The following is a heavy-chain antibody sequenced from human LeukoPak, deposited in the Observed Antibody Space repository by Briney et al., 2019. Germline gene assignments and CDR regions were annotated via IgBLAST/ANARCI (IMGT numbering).Heavy chain of an antibody. V-gene: IGHV3-48*02. Sequence: GGSLRLSCAVSGFTFNIYSMNWVRQAPGKGLEWVSYISSGSGTIYYADSVKGRFTISRDNAKNSLYLQMNSLRDEDTAVYYCAREAAIFGVLMGHDYWGQGTLVTVSS. CDR1: GFTFNIYS. D-gene: IGHD3-3*01. CDR3: AREAAIFGVLMGHDY. J-gene: IGHJ4*02. CDR2: ISSGSGTI.